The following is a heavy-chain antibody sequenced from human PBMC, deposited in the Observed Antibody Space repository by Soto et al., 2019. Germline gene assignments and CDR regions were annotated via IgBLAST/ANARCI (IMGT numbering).Heavy chain of an antibody. Sequence: SVKVSCKASGGTFSSYAISWVRQAPGQGLEWMGGIIPIFGTANYAQKFQGRVTITADESTSTAYMELSSLRSEDTAVHYCALVATITGYYGMDVWGQGTTVTVSS. CDR1: GGTFSSYA. V-gene: IGHV1-69*13. CDR2: IIPIFGTA. D-gene: IGHD5-12*01. J-gene: IGHJ6*02. CDR3: ALVATITGYYGMDV.